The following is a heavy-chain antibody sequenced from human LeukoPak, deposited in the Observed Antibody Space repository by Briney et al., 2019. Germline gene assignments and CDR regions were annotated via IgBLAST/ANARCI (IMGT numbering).Heavy chain of an antibody. V-gene: IGHV3-7*01. CDR1: GFPFSSYW. J-gene: IGHJ6*02. CDR2: IKQDGGEK. CDR3: AREDYYGSGNYVAWGGGFDV. Sequence: PRGSLRLSCAASGFPFSSYWMTWVRQAPGKGLEWVANIKQDGGEKYTISRDNAKNSVYLQMNSLRAEDTAVYYCAREDYYGSGNYVAWGGGFDVWGQGTTVTVSS. D-gene: IGHD3-10*01.